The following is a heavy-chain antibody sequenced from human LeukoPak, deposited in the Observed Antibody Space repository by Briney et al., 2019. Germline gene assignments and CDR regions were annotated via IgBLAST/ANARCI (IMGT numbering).Heavy chain of an antibody. Sequence: GASVKVSCKASGYTFTGYYMHWVRQAPGQGLEWMGWINPNSGGTNYAQRFQGRVTMTRDTSISTAYMELSRLRSDDTVVYYCARDRSVTRHGRSTFFAYWGQGTLVTVSS. D-gene: IGHD1-26*01. CDR1: GYTFTGYY. J-gene: IGHJ4*02. CDR3: ARDRSVTRHGRSTFFAY. V-gene: IGHV1-2*02. CDR2: INPNSGGT.